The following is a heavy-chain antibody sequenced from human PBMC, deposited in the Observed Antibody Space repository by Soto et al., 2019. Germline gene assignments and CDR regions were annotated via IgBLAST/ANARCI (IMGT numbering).Heavy chain of an antibody. V-gene: IGHV4-38-2*02. CDR3: ARVAFGPIDY. CDR2: MYHSGST. D-gene: IGHD3-16*01. J-gene: IGHJ4*02. CDR1: NYSISSGYY. Sequence: PSVTLSLTCTVSNYSISSGYYWGWIRQSPGEGLEWIVSMYHSGSTYYNPSLKSRVTISIDTSKNKFSLKLTSVTSADTAVYFCARVAFGPIDYWGQGTLVTVSS.